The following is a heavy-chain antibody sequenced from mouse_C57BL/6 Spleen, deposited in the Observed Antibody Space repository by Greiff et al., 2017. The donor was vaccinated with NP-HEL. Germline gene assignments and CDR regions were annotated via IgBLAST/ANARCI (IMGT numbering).Heavy chain of an antibody. V-gene: IGHV1-26*01. CDR1: GYTFTDYY. CDR3: ARTVITTVVASHWYFDV. CDR2: INPNNGGT. J-gene: IGHJ1*03. Sequence: EVQLQQSGPELVKPGASVKISCKASGYTFTDYYMNWVKQSHGKSLEWIGDINPNNGGTSYNQKFKGKATLTVDKSSSTAYMELRSLTSEDSAVYYCARTVITTVVASHWYFDVWGTGTTVTVSS. D-gene: IGHD1-1*01.